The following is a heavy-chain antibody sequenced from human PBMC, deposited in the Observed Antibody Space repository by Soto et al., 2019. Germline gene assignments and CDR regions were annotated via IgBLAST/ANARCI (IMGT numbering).Heavy chain of an antibody. CDR2: ISGSGGST. CDR3: AKACASSSWTPSDY. V-gene: IGHV3-23*01. J-gene: IGHJ4*02. CDR1: GFTFSSYA. D-gene: IGHD6-13*01. Sequence: EVPLLESGGGLVQPGGSLRLSCAASGFTFSSYAMSWVRQAPGKGLEWVSAISGSGGSTYYADSVKGRFTISRDNSKTTLYLQMNSLRAEDTAVYYCAKACASSSWTPSDYWGQGTLVTVSS.